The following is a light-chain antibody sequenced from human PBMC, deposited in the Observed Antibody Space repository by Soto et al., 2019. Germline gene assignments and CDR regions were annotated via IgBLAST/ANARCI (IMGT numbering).Light chain of an antibody. V-gene: IGKV3-20*01. CDR1: QSVSSSN. J-gene: IGKJ4*01. Sequence: EIVLTQSPGTLSLSPGERATLSCRASQSVSSSNLAGYQQKPGQAPRLLIYGASSRATGIPDRFSGSGSGTDFTLTISRLEPEDFAVYYCQQCGTSPLTFGGGTKVEIK. CDR3: QQCGTSPLT. CDR2: GAS.